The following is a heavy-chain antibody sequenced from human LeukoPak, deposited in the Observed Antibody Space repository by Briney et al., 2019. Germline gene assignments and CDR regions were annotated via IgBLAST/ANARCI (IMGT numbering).Heavy chain of an antibody. J-gene: IGHJ4*02. CDR1: GYNFPAYF. D-gene: IGHD2-2*01. CDR3: VRVGFTTSWSNFDY. V-gene: IGHV1-2*06. Sequence: ASVKVSCKAAGYNFPAYFMHWVRQAPGQGLEWMGRINPNGGDTNYAQKFQGRVTMASDTSISTAYMELNSLMSDDTAAYYCVRVGFTTSWSNFDYWGQGTLVTVSS. CDR2: INPNGGDT.